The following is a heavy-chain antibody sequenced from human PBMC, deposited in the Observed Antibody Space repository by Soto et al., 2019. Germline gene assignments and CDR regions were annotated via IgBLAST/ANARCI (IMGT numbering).Heavy chain of an antibody. V-gene: IGHV3-23*01. Sequence: EVQMLESGGGLVQPGGSQRLSCAASGITFSSYAMSWVRQAPGKGLEWVSSISGSGGSTYYADSVKGRFTISRDNSKNTLYLQMNSLRAEDTAVYHCAKGCYDCSFWYLDLWGRGTLVTVSS. D-gene: IGHD5-12*01. CDR2: ISGSGGST. CDR1: GITFSSYA. J-gene: IGHJ2*01. CDR3: AKGCYDCSFWYLDL.